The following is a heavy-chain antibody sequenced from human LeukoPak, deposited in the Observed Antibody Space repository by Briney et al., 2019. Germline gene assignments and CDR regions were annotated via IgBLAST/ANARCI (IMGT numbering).Heavy chain of an antibody. CDR2: INHSGST. Sequence: SETLSLTCAVYGGSFSGYYWSWIRQLPGKGLEWIGEINHSGSTNYNPSLKSRVTISVDTSKNQFSLKLSSVTAADTAVYYCASSGRGYYYDSSGLFDPWGQGTLVTVSS. J-gene: IGHJ5*02. V-gene: IGHV4-34*01. D-gene: IGHD3-22*01. CDR1: GGSFSGYY. CDR3: ASSGRGYYYDSSGLFDP.